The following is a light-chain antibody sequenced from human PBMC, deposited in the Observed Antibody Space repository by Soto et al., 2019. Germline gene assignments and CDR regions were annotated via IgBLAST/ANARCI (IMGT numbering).Light chain of an antibody. CDR2: GAS. CDR3: QQYNNGPPIT. J-gene: IGKJ5*01. CDR1: QSVSSN. Sequence: EIVLTQSPDPLSVSXREIATLSCSASQSVSSNLAWYQQKPGQAPRLLIYGASTRATGIPARFSGSGSGTEFTLTISSLQSEDFAVYYCQQYNNGPPITFGQGGRLEVK. V-gene: IGKV3-15*01.